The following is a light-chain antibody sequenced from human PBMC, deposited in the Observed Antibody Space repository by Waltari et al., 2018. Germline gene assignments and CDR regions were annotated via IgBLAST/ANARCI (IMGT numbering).Light chain of an antibody. Sequence: DIQMTQSPSSVSASVGDRVTITCRASQGISTSLAWYQQRPGKAPKVLIYSSSSLQSGVPSRFSGSGSVTDFTLTIDGLQPEDFATYYCQQGNSFPPTFGQGTKVEIK. V-gene: IGKV1-12*01. CDR3: QQGNSFPPT. CDR1: QGISTS. J-gene: IGKJ1*01. CDR2: SSS.